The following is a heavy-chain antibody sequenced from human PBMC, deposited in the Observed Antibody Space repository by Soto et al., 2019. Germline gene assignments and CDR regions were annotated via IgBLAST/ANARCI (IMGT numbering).Heavy chain of an antibody. D-gene: IGHD3-22*01. CDR3: ARDSPRIYYDSSVYYLYY. V-gene: IGHV1-18*01. CDR1: GYTFTSYG. J-gene: IGHJ4*02. Sequence: ASVKVSCKASGYTFTSYGISWVRQAPGQGLEWMGWISAYNGNTNYAQKLQGRVTMTTDTSTSTAYMELRSLRSDDTAVYYCARDSPRIYYDSSVYYLYYWGQGTLVTVS. CDR2: ISAYNGNT.